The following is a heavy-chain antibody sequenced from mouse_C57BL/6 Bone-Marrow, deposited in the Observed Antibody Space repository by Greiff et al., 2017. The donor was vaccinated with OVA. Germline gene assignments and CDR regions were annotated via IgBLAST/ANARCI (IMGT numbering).Heavy chain of an antibody. D-gene: IGHD1-1*01. CDR3: ARRITTGGYFDV. V-gene: IGHV1-47*01. CDR2: FYPYNDDT. CDR1: CYTFTTYP. J-gene: IGHJ1*03. Sequence: QVPLQQFWAELVKPGASVKMSCKASCYTFTTYPIEWIKPNPGKSLEWIGNFYPYNDDTKYNEKFKGKATLTVEKSSSTFYLELSRLTSDDSAVYYCARRITTGGYFDVWGTGTTVTVSS.